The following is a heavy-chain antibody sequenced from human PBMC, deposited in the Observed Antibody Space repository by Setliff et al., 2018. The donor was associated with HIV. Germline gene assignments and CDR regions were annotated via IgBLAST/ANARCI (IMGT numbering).Heavy chain of an antibody. V-gene: IGHV3-48*03. CDR2: ITSSGSAM. CDR1: KFIFSNFE. CDR3: GGSGDSGYFVY. Sequence: GGSLRLSCEASKFIFSNFEMHWVRQTPGKGLEWLSYITSSGSAMYYADSVKGRFTVSRDNAKNSLYLQMHSLRAEDTAVYYCGGSGDSGYFVYWGQGTLVTVSS. J-gene: IGHJ4*02. D-gene: IGHD1-26*01.